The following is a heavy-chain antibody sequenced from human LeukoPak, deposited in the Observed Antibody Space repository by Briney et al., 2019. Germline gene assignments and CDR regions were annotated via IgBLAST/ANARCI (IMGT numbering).Heavy chain of an antibody. J-gene: IGHJ4*01. CDR2: ISGSGGST. Sequence: GGSLRLSCAASNFFVSRNYMTWVRQAPGKGLEWVSAISGSGGSTYYADSVKGRFTISRDNSKNTLYLQMNSLRAEDTAVYYCAKDRDDSRGYYLQGLFEYWGHGTLVTVSS. D-gene: IGHD3-22*01. V-gene: IGHV3-23*01. CDR3: AKDRDDSRGYYLQGLFEY. CDR1: NFFVSRNY.